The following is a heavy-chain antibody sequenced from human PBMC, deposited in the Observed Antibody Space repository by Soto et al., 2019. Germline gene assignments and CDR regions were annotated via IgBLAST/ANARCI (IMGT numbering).Heavy chain of an antibody. J-gene: IGHJ4*02. CDR2: IIPILGIA. V-gene: IGHV1-69*04. D-gene: IGHD2-21*01. CDR1: GGTFSSYT. Sequence: SVNVSCKASGGTFSSYTISWVRQAPGQGLEWMGRIIPILGIANYAQKFQGRVTITADKSTSTAYMELSSLRSEDTAVYYCAIDFAECRGDCYVNDSWGQGTLVTVSS. CDR3: AIDFAECRGDCYVNDS.